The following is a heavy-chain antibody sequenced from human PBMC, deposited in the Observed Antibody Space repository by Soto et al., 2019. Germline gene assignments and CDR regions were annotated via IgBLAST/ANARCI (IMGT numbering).Heavy chain of an antibody. J-gene: IGHJ5*02. CDR1: GYTFTSYA. V-gene: IGHV1-3*01. Sequence: ASVKVSFKASGYTFTSYAMHWVRQAPGQRLEWMGWINAGNGNTKYSQKFQGRVTITADESTSTAYMELSSLRSEDTAVYYCARGAPTGSTLDNWSDPWGQGTLGTVS. CDR3: ARGAPTGSTLDNWSDP. CDR2: INAGNGNT. D-gene: IGHD1-7*01.